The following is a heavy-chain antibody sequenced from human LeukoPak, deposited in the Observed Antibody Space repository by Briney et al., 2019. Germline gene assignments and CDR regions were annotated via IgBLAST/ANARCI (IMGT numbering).Heavy chain of an antibody. CDR1: GYTFTSYG. CDR3: ARGAHYDSSGYFGY. J-gene: IGHJ4*02. Sequence: GASVKVSCKASGYTFTSYGISWVRQAPGQGLEWMGWIGAYNGNTNYAQKLQGRVTMTTDTSTSTAYMELRSLRSDDTAVYYCARGAHYDSSGYFGYWGQGTLVTVSS. D-gene: IGHD3-22*01. CDR2: IGAYNGNT. V-gene: IGHV1-18*01.